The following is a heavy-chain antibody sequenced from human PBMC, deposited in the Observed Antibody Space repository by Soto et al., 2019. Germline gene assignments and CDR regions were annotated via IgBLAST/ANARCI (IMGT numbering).Heavy chain of an antibody. CDR1: GGSFSGYY. V-gene: IGHV4-34*01. CDR2: INHSGST. J-gene: IGHJ5*02. D-gene: IGHD2-15*01. Sequence: PSETLSLTCAVYGGSFSGYYLSWIRQPPGKGLEWIGEINHSGSTNYNPSLKSRVTISVDTSKNQFSLKLSSVTAADTAVYYCARGRWSRYCSGGSCYINWFDPWGQGTLVTVSS. CDR3: ARGRWSRYCSGGSCYINWFDP.